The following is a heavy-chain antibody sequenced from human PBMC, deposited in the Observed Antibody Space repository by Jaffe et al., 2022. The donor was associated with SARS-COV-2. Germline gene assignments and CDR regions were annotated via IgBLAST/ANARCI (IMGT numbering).Heavy chain of an antibody. D-gene: IGHD4-17*01. J-gene: IGHJ2*01. Sequence: EVQLVESGEGLVQPGGSLRLSCAASGFTFSTYAMHWVRQAPGKGLEYVSAINFNGGSTYYADSVKGRFIISRDNSKNTLYLQMGSLRADDMAVYYCARGGPTVVYGPYYYLDLWGRGTLVTVSS. CDR3: ARGGPTVVYGPYYYLDL. V-gene: IGHV3-64*02. CDR1: GFTFSTYA. CDR2: INFNGGST.